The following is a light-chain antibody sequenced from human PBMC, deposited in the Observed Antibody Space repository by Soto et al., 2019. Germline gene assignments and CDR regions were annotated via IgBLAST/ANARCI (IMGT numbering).Light chain of an antibody. CDR2: DDS. CDR3: SSYTSSITLAV. V-gene: IGLV2-14*01. Sequence: QSALTQPASVSGSPGQSITISCTGTSSDVGGYNYVSWYQQHPGKAPKLMIYDDSNRPSGVSNRFSGSKSGNTASLTISGLQSEDEADYYCSSYTSSITLAVFGGGTKLTVL. CDR1: SSDVGGYNY. J-gene: IGLJ2*01.